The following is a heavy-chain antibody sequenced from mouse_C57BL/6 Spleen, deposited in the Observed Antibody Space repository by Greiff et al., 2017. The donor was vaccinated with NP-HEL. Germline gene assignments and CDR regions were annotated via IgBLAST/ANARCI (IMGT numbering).Heavy chain of an antibody. CDR3: AEGAHFDY. Sequence: VKLQESGPELVKPGASVKISCKASGYAFSSSWMNWVKQRPGKGLEWIGRIYPGDGDTNYNGKFKGKATLTADKSSSTAYMQLSSLTSEDSAVYFCAEGAHFDYWGQGTTLTVSS. CDR2: IYPGDGDT. J-gene: IGHJ2*01. V-gene: IGHV1-82*01. CDR1: GYAFSSSW.